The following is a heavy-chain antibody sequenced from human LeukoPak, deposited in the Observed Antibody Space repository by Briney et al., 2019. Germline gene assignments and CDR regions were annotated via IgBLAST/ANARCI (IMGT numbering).Heavy chain of an antibody. CDR3: ARDRRASGKYQLLNYYYYYMDV. Sequence: SETLSLTCTVSGASIRTYYWSWIRQPPGKGLEWIGYIYYSGSTNYNPSLKSRVTISVDTSKNQFSLKLSSVTAADTAVYYCARDRRASGKYQLLNYYYYYMDVWGKGTTVTVSS. CDR2: IYYSGST. V-gene: IGHV4-59*01. J-gene: IGHJ6*03. D-gene: IGHD2-2*01. CDR1: GASIRTYY.